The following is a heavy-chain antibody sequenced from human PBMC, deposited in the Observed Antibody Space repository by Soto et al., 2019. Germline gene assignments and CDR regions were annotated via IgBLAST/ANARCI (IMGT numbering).Heavy chain of an antibody. CDR3: VKKNESYFDY. Sequence: EVQLVESGGGLVQPGRSLRLSCAASGFIFDDYAMHWVRQVPGKGLEWVSGISWNSDDRAYADSVKGRFTISRENAKNALYLQINSLRAENTAFYYCVKKNESYFDYWGQGTLVTVSS. CDR1: GFIFDDYA. J-gene: IGHJ4*01. V-gene: IGHV3-9*01. CDR2: ISWNSDDR. D-gene: IGHD1-1*01.